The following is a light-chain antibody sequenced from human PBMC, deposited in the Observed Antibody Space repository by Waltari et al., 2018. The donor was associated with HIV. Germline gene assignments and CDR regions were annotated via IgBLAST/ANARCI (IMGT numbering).Light chain of an antibody. CDR2: GAS. CDR1: QSINTN. J-gene: IGKJ4*01. CDR3: QQYHDWRPLT. Sequence: EIVLTHSPAPLSVSPGERVTLSCRASQSINTNLAGYQQTGGPAPRLLIHGASTRAAGIPARFSGSGSGTEFTLTVDSLQSEDFALYYCQQYHDWRPLTFAGGTKLEI. V-gene: IGKV3D-15*01.